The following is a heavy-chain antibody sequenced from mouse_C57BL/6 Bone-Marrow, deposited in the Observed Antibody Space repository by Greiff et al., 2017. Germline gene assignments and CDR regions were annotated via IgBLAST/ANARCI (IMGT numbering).Heavy chain of an antibody. CDR3: AIETTVAPHYYAMDY. D-gene: IGHD1-1*01. J-gene: IGHJ4*01. Sequence: VQLQQPGAELVRPGSSVKLSCKASGYTFTSYRMHWVKQRPIQGLEWIGNFDPSDSESHYNQKFKDKATLTADKSSSTAYMQLSSLTSEDSAVYYCAIETTVAPHYYAMDYWGQGTSVTVSS. V-gene: IGHV1-52*01. CDR1: GYTFTSYR. CDR2: FDPSDSES.